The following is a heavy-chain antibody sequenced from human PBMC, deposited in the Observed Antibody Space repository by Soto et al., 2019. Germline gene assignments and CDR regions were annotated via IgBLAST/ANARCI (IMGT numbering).Heavy chain of an antibody. Sequence: ASVRVSCKXSGYTFTTYGLAWLRQAPGQRPEWMGWVSTNDDRTNYARKFQGRVTMTTDRSTTTTPMELRSLGTDDTAVYYCARELNTESSAYYSFAFWGQGTLVTVSS. J-gene: IGHJ4*02. CDR3: ARELNTESSAYYSFAF. D-gene: IGHD3-22*01. CDR2: VSTNDDRT. V-gene: IGHV1-18*01. CDR1: GYTFTTYG.